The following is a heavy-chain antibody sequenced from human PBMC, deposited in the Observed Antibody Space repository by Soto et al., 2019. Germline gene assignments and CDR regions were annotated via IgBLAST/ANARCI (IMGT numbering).Heavy chain of an antibody. Sequence: QVQLVQSGAEVKKPGASVKVSCKASGYTFTSYYMHWVRQAPGQGLEWMGIINPSGGSTSYAQKFPGRVTITRDTSTSTVYMELSSLRSEDTAVYYCATRIAVAAPDAFDIWGQGTMVTVSS. CDR3: ATRIAVAAPDAFDI. V-gene: IGHV1-46*03. D-gene: IGHD6-19*01. CDR1: GYTFTSYY. CDR2: INPSGGST. J-gene: IGHJ3*02.